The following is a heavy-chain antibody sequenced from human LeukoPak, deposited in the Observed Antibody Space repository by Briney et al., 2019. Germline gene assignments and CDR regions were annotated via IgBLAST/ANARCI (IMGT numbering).Heavy chain of an antibody. D-gene: IGHD6-19*01. CDR1: GFTFSRYW. CDR2: IKQDGSDK. Sequence: QSGGSLRLSCAASGFTFSRYWMNWVRQAPGKGLEWVANIKQDGSDKYYVDSVKGRFTISRDNAKNSVHLQMNSLRAEDTAVYYCARSGYSSGWYLAYWGQGTLVTVSS. CDR3: ARSGYSSGWYLAY. V-gene: IGHV3-7*05. J-gene: IGHJ4*02.